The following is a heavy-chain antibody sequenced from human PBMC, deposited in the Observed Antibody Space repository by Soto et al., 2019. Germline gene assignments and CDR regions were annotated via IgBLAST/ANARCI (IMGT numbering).Heavy chain of an antibody. CDR1: GGTFSSYA. CDR2: IIPIFGTA. Sequence: ASVKVSCKASGGTFSSYAISWVRQAPGQGLEWMGGIIPIFGTANYAQKFQGRVTITADESTSTAYMELSSLRSEDTAVYYCARVSVDFVPRRKNLEWLLVDYWGQGTLVTVSS. V-gene: IGHV1-69*13. CDR3: ARVSVDFVPRRKNLEWLLVDY. J-gene: IGHJ4*02. D-gene: IGHD3-3*01.